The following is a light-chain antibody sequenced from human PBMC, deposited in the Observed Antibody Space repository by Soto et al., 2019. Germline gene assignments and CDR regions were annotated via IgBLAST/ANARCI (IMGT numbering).Light chain of an antibody. CDR3: QQYNSYSAT. Sequence: DIQMTQSPSTLSASLGDRITITCRVSQSISSWLAWYQQKPGKAPKLLIYDASSLESGVPSRFSGSGSGTDFTLTISSLQPDDFATYDCQQYNSYSATFGQGTKVDIK. J-gene: IGKJ1*01. CDR1: QSISSW. V-gene: IGKV1-5*01. CDR2: DAS.